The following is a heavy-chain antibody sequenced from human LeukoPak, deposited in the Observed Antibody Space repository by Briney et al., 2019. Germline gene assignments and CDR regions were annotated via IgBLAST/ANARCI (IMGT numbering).Heavy chain of an antibody. CDR3: ARDRADRLYYYYMDV. J-gene: IGHJ6*03. Sequence: GGSLRLSCAASGFTFSTYWMAWVRQAPGKGLEWVANIKQDGSEKYYVGSVKGRFTISRDNAKNSLYLQMNSLRAEDTAVYYCARDRADRLYYYYMDVWGKGTTLTVSS. D-gene: IGHD3-10*01. CDR2: IKQDGSEK. V-gene: IGHV3-7*01. CDR1: GFTFSTYW.